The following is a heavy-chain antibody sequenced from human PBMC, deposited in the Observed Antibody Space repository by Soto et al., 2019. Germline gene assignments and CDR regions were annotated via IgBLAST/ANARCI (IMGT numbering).Heavy chain of an antibody. CDR1: GYTFSSND. Sequence: ASVKVSCKASGYTFSSNDINWVRQAPGQGLEWMGWMNPNRGNTDYAQKFRGRVTMTTNTSISTAYMELSSLRSEDTAVYYCARGDRRGYRYGYVFPLDVWGQRTTVTVSS. CDR3: ARGDRRGYRYGYVFPLDV. D-gene: IGHD5-18*01. V-gene: IGHV1-8*01. J-gene: IGHJ6*02. CDR2: MNPNRGNT.